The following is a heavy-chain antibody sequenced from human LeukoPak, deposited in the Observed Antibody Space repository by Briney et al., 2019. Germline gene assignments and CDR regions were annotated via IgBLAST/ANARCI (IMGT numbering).Heavy chain of an antibody. D-gene: IGHD3-9*01. CDR2: ITSSSSST. Sequence: PGGSLRLSCAASGFTFSSYAMSWVRQAPGQGLEWVSSITSSSSSTYYADSVKGRFTISRDNAKNPLYLQMNILRAEDTAVYFCARFETCQCDDVFDIWGQGTMVTVSS. CDR3: ARFETCQCDDVFDI. J-gene: IGHJ3*02. CDR1: GFTFSSYA. V-gene: IGHV3-21*01.